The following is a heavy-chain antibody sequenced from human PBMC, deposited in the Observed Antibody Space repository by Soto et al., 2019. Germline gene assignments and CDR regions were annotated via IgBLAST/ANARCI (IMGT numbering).Heavy chain of an antibody. J-gene: IGHJ4*02. V-gene: IGHV3-23*01. CDR3: AKGVLVAKNLYYFDY. CDR2: ISGSGGRT. Sequence: GGSLRLSCAASGFTFSSYAMSWVRQAPGKGLEWVSAISGSGGRTYYADSVKGRFTISRDNSKNTLYLQMNSLRAEDTAVYYCAKGVLVAKNLYYFDYWGQGTLVTVSS. D-gene: IGHD5-12*01. CDR1: GFTFSSYA.